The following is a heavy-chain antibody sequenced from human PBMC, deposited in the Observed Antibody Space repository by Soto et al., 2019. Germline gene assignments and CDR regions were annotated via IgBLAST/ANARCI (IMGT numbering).Heavy chain of an antibody. CDR1: GSTFSSYA. CDR3: ARGVVIQKTGRGWFDP. V-gene: IGHV1-69*01. D-gene: IGHD3-3*01. CDR2: IIPICGTA. J-gene: IGHJ5*02. Sequence: QVQLVQSGAEVKKPGSSVKVSCKASGSTFSSYAISWVRQAPGQGLEWMGGIIPICGTANYAQKFQGRVTITADESTSTAYMELSSLRSEDTAVYYCARGVVIQKTGRGWFDPWGQGTLVTVSS.